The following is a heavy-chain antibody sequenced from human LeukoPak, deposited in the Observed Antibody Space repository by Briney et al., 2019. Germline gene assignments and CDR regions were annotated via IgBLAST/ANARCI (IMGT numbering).Heavy chain of an antibody. CDR3: VRRYGSGSFYY. D-gene: IGHD3-10*01. Sequence: ASVKVSCKASGDTFSNYAIAWVRQAPGQGLEWMGGIIPFFGTPNYAQKFQGRVTITADESTSTAYMELSSLRSEDTAVYYCVRRYGSGSFYYWGQGTLVTVSS. CDR1: GDTFSNYA. V-gene: IGHV1-69*13. CDR2: IIPFFGTP. J-gene: IGHJ4*02.